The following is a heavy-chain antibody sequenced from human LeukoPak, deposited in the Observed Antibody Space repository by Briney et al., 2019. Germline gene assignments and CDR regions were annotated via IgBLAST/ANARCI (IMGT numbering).Heavy chain of an antibody. CDR2: INPNSGGT. CDR3: ASSIQYCSGGSCVDY. J-gene: IGHJ4*02. Sequence: ASVKVSCKASGYTFTGYYTHWVRQAPGQGLEWMGWINPNSGGTTYAQKFQGRVTMTRDTSISTVYMELSRLRSDDTAVYYCASSIQYCSGGSCVDYWGQGTLVTVSS. CDR1: GYTFTGYY. D-gene: IGHD2-15*01. V-gene: IGHV1-2*02.